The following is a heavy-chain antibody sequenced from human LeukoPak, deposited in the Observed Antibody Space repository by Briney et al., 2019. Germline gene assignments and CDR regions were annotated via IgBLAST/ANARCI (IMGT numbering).Heavy chain of an antibody. V-gene: IGHV5-51*01. CDR3: AKALSSITARAWDY. J-gene: IGHJ4*02. CDR1: GYSFTTYW. CDR2: IYPIDSDT. Sequence: GESLKISCKGSGYSFTTYWIGWVRQMPGKGLEWMGIIYPIDSDTKYSPSFQGQVTISADKSISTAYLQWTSLKASDTAMYYCAKALSSITARAWDYWGQGTLVTVSS. D-gene: IGHD6-6*01.